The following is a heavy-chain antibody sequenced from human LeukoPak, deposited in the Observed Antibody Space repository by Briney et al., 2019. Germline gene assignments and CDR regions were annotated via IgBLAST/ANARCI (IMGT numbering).Heavy chain of an antibody. V-gene: IGHV3-23*01. CDR3: AKDPALHYYDSSGYFY. D-gene: IGHD3-22*01. Sequence: GGSLRLSCAASGFTFSGYGMSWVRQAPGKGLEWVSAISGSGGSTYYADSVKGRFTISRDNSKNTLYLQMNSLRAEDTAVYYCAKDPALHYYDSSGYFYWGQGTLVTVSS. CDR1: GFTFSGYG. CDR2: ISGSGGST. J-gene: IGHJ4*02.